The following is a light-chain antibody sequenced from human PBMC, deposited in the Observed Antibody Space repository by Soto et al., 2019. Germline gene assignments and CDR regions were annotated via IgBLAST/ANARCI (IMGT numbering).Light chain of an antibody. CDR2: DAS. J-gene: IGKJ1*01. CDR3: QQYNSYSWT. V-gene: IGKV1-5*01. Sequence: IQLTQSPSSLSASVGARVTITCRASQSISSWVAWYQQKPGKAPKLLIHDASSLESGVPSRFSGSGSGTEFTLTISSLQPDDFATYYCQQYNSYSWTFGQGTKVDI. CDR1: QSISSW.